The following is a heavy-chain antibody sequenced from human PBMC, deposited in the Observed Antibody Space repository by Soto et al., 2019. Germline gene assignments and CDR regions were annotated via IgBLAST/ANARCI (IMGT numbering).Heavy chain of an antibody. V-gene: IGHV6-1*01. J-gene: IGHJ5*02. CDR2: TYYRSKWYN. D-gene: IGHD3-10*01. CDR1: GDSVSSNSAA. Sequence: PSQTLSLTCAISGDSVSSNSAAWNWIRQSPSRGLEWLGRTYYRSKWYNDYAVSVKSRITINPDTSKNQFSLQLNSVTPEDTAVYYCARDHYYGSGSYYRELAFDPWGQGTLVTVSS. CDR3: ARDHYYGSGSYYRELAFDP.